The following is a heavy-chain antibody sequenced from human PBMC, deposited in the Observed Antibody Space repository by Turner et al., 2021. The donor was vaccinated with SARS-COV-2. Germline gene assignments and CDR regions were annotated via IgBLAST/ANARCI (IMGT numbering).Heavy chain of an antibody. CDR1: GYTFTSYG. CDR2: ISAYNGNT. V-gene: IGHV1-18*01. Sequence: QVQLVQSGAEVKKPGASVKVSCKASGYTFTSYGISWVRQAPGQGLEWRGWISAYNGNTNYAQKLQGRVTMTTDTSTSTAYMELRSLRSDDTAVYYCARGDIVVVVASTPGDYFDYWGQGTLVTVSS. CDR3: ARGDIVVVVASTPGDYFDY. J-gene: IGHJ4*02. D-gene: IGHD2-15*01.